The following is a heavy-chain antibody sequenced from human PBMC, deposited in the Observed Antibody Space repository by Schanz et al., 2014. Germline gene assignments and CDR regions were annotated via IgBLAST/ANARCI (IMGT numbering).Heavy chain of an antibody. D-gene: IGHD3-3*01. V-gene: IGHV3-21*01. CDR2: VSRSTPDI. CDR1: GLIFSNYV. Sequence: VQLVESGGGLVKPGGSLRLSCAASGLIFSNYVMNWVRQAPGKGLEWVSYVSRSTPDIYYADSVKGRFTMSRDNAKNSVFLQMNSLRAEDTAVYYCVRDSFFAFDYWGQGTLVTVSS. J-gene: IGHJ4*02. CDR3: VRDSFFAFDY.